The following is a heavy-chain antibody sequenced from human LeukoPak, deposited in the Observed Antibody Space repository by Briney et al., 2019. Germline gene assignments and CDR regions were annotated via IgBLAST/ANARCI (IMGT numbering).Heavy chain of an antibody. D-gene: IGHD3-22*01. Sequence: SETLSLTCAVYGGSFSGYYWSWIRQPPGKGLEWIGEINHSGSTNYNPSLKSRVTIPVDTSKNQFSLKLSSVTAADTAVYYCARLPYYYDSSGYYCFSFDYWGQGTLVTVSS. J-gene: IGHJ4*02. CDR2: INHSGST. CDR3: ARLPYYYDSSGYYCFSFDY. V-gene: IGHV4-34*01. CDR1: GGSFSGYY.